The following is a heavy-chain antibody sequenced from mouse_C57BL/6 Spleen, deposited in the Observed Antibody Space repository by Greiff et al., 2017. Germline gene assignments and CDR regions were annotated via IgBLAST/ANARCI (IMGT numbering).Heavy chain of an antibody. CDR1: GYTFTDYE. Sequence: VQLQQSGAELVRPGASVTLSCKASGYTFTDYEMHWVKQTPVHGLEWIGAIDPETGGTAYNQKFKGKAILTADKSSSTAYMELRSLTSEDSAVYYCTREDYGSCFDYWGQGTTLTVSS. CDR3: TREDYGSCFDY. D-gene: IGHD1-1*01. J-gene: IGHJ2*01. CDR2: IDPETGGT. V-gene: IGHV1-15*01.